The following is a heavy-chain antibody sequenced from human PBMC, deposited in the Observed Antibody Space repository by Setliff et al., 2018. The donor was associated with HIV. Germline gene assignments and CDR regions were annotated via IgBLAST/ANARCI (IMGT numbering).Heavy chain of an antibody. CDR1: GFTFSSYW. Sequence: PGGSLRLSCAASGFTFSSYWMTWVRQAPGKGLQWVANIRRDEGEKYYVDSVKGRFTISRDNAKNSLYLQMSSLRVDDTAVYYCARGVGSNYFDYWGQGTLVTVSS. J-gene: IGHJ4*02. CDR3: ARGVGSNYFDY. V-gene: IGHV3-7*03. CDR2: IRRDEGEK. D-gene: IGHD1-26*01.